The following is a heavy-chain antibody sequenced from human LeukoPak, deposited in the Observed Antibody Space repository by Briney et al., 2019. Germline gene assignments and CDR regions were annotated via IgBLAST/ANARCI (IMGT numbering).Heavy chain of an antibody. V-gene: IGHV1-24*01. CDR3: ATFGIVVVTPDAFDI. J-gene: IGHJ3*02. CDR2: FDPEDGET. Sequence: ASVKVSCKVSGYTLTELSMQWVRQAPGKGLEWMGGFDPEDGETIYAQKFQGRVTMTEDTSTDTAYMELSSLRSEDTAVYYCATFGIVVVTPDAFDIWGQGTIVTVSS. CDR1: GYTLTELS. D-gene: IGHD3-22*01.